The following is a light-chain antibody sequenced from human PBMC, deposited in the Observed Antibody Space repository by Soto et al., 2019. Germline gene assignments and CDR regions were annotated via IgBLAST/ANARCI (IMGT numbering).Light chain of an antibody. CDR3: PQRGSGPFFA. J-gene: IGKJ3*01. V-gene: IGKV3-11*01. Sequence: EIVLTQSPATLSLSPGERATLSCRASQSVSNRLAWYQQKPGQAPRLLIFDASNRATGVPARFSGSGSGTDFTLTISSLEPEDFEVYYCPQRGSGPFFAFGPGTKVDVK. CDR1: QSVSNR. CDR2: DAS.